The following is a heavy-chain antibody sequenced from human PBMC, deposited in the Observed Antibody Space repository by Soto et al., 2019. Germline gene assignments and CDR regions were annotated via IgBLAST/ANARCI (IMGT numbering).Heavy chain of an antibody. CDR3: ARSIRYFDWLTNWFDP. CDR2: INAGNGNT. V-gene: IGHV1-3*01. CDR1: GYTFTSYA. J-gene: IGHJ5*02. Sequence: QVQLVQSGAEVKKPGASVKVSCKASGYTFTSYAMHWVRQAPGQRLEWMGWINAGNGNTKYSQKFQGRVTITRDTTASTAYMELSSLRSEDTAVYYCARSIRYFDWLTNWFDPWGQGTLVTVSS. D-gene: IGHD3-9*01.